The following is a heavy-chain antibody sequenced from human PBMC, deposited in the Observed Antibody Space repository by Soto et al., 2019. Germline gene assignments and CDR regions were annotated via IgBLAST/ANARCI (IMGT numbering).Heavy chain of an antibody. CDR3: ERGWXYDSSGYYKVDY. Sequence: EXQLVESGGGLVXPGGSLRLSCAASGFTFSSYSMNWVRQXPGXXXXWXSSISSSSSYIYYADSVKGRFTISRDNAKNSLYLQMNSLRAEDTAVYYCERGWXYDSSGYYKVDYWCQGTLVTVSS. J-gene: IGHJ4*02. CDR2: ISSSSSYI. CDR1: GFTFSSYS. V-gene: IGHV3-21*01. D-gene: IGHD3-22*01.